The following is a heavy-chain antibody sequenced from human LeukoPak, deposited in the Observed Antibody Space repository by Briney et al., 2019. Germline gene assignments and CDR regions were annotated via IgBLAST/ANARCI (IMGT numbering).Heavy chain of an antibody. J-gene: IGHJ4*02. CDR3: AKDLALLPSDYRRGPDY. Sequence: GGSLRLSCAASGFTFSSYAMSWVRQASGKGLEWVSALSGSGATTYYADSVKGRFTISRDNSKNTLYLQMNSLRAEDTAVYYCAKDLALLPSDYRRGPDYCGQGTLVAVSS. CDR2: LSGSGATT. V-gene: IGHV3-23*01. D-gene: IGHD6-25*01. CDR1: GFTFSSYA.